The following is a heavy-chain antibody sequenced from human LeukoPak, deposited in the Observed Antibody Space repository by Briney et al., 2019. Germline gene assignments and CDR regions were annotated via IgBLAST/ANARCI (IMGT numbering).Heavy chain of an antibody. V-gene: IGHV1-18*01. CDR3: ARAVSLTYYYILTGWAKREFDY. D-gene: IGHD3-9*01. J-gene: IGHJ4*02. CDR2: ISAYNGNT. CDR1: GYTFTSYG. Sequence: ASVKVSCKASGYTFTSYGISWVRQAPGQGLEWMGWISAYNGNTNYAQKLQGRVTMTTDTSTSTAYMELRSLRSDDTAVYYCARAVSLTYYYILTGWAKREFDYWGQGTLVTVSS.